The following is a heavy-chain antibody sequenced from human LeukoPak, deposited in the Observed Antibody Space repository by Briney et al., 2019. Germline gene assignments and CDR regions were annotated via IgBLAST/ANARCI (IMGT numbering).Heavy chain of an antibody. CDR3: ARDPPTIKAAFDY. Sequence: GGSLRLSCAASGFTFSSYSMNWVRQAPGKGLEWVSSISSSSSYIYYADSVKGRFTISRDNAKKSLYLQMNSLRAEDTAVYYCARDPPTIKAAFDYWGQGTLVTVSS. V-gene: IGHV3-21*01. D-gene: IGHD3-9*01. CDR1: GFTFSSYS. J-gene: IGHJ4*02. CDR2: ISSSSSYI.